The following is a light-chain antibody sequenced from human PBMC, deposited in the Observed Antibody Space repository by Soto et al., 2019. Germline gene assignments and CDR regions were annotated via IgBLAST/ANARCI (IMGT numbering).Light chain of an antibody. Sequence: IQMTQSPSSVSASVGDRVTITCRASQAISTWLAWYQQKPGKAPKLLVYSASSLQTGVPSRFSGSGSGTDFTLTISSLQPEDFATYYCQQADSFPITFGQGTRLEIK. J-gene: IGKJ5*01. CDR2: SAS. CDR1: QAISTW. CDR3: QQADSFPIT. V-gene: IGKV1-12*01.